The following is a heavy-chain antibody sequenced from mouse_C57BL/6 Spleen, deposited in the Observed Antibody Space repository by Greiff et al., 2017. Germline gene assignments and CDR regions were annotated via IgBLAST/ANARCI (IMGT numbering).Heavy chain of an antibody. CDR3: TRGIYGNYWYFDV. D-gene: IGHD2-1*01. Sequence: VQLQQSGAELVRPGASVTLSCKASGYTFTDYEMHWVKQTPVHGLEWIGAIDPATGGTAYNQKFKGKAILTADKSSSTAYMELRSLTSEDSAVYYCTRGIYGNYWYFDVWGTGTTVTVSS. V-gene: IGHV1-15*01. J-gene: IGHJ1*03. CDR1: GYTFTDYE. CDR2: IDPATGGT.